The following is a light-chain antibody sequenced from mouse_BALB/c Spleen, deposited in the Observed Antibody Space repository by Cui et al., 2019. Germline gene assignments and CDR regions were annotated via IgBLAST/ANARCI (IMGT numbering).Light chain of an antibody. Sequence: DIAMSQSPSSLALSAGEKVTMSCKSSQSLLNSRTRKNYLAWYQQKPGQSPKLLVYWATTRESGVPDRFTGSGSGTDFTLTISSVQAEDLAVYYCKQSYNLPTFGGGTKLEIK. CDR3: KQSYNLPT. J-gene: IGKJ1*01. CDR2: WAT. CDR1: QSLLNSRTRKNY. V-gene: IGKV8-21*01.